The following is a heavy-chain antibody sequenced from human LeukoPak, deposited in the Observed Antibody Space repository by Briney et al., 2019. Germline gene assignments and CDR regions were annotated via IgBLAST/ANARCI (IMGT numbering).Heavy chain of an antibody. CDR3: ASTTPDFWSGYLKYYFDY. CDR1: GGTFSSYA. J-gene: IGHJ4*02. Sequence: SVKVSCKASGGTFSSYAISWVRQAPGQGLKWMGGIIPIFGTANYAQKFQGRVTITADESTSTAYMELSSLRSEDTAVYYCASTTPDFWSGYLKYYFDYWGQGTLVTVSS. V-gene: IGHV1-69*01. D-gene: IGHD3-3*01. CDR2: IIPIFGTA.